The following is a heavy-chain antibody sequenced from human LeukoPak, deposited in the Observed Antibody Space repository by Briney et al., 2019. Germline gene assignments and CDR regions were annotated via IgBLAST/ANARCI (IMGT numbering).Heavy chain of an antibody. CDR3: ARGRVSSSSWYSTYYYYFYMDV. J-gene: IGHJ6*03. Sequence: GASVKVSCKASGYTFTSYGISWVRQAPGQGLEWMGWISAYNGNTNYAQKLQGRVTMTTDTSTSTAYMERRSLRSDNTAVYYCARGRVSSSSWYSTYYYYFYMDVWGKGTTVTVSS. V-gene: IGHV1-18*01. CDR2: ISAYNGNT. D-gene: IGHD6-13*01. CDR1: GYTFTSYG.